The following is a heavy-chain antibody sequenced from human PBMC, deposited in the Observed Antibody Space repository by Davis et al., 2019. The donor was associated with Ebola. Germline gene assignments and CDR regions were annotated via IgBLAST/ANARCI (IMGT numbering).Heavy chain of an antibody. CDR3: ARVRSQYYDFWSGYSPYYYYGMDV. CDR1: RFTFSSYS. D-gene: IGHD3-3*01. CDR2: ISSSSSYI. J-gene: IGHJ6*02. Sequence: GGSLRLSCAASRFTFSSYSMNWVRQAPGKGLEWVSSISSSSSYIYYADSVKGRFTISRDNAKNSLYLQMNSLRAEDTAVYYCARVRSQYYDFWSGYSPYYYYGMDVWGQGTTVTVSS. V-gene: IGHV3-21*01.